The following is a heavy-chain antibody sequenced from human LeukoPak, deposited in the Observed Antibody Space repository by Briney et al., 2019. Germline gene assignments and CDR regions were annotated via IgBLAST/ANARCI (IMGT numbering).Heavy chain of an antibody. J-gene: IGHJ4*02. CDR1: GFTFSSFR. CDR2: IKQDGTDK. Sequence: PGGSLRLSCAASGFTFSSFRMSWVRQAPGKGLEWVANIKQDGTDKYYVDSVKGRFTISKDSTKNSLYLQMNSLRVEDTAVYYCAKSSGYGGIDFDYWGLGTLVTGSS. D-gene: IGHD4-23*01. CDR3: AKSSGYGGIDFDY. V-gene: IGHV3-7*02.